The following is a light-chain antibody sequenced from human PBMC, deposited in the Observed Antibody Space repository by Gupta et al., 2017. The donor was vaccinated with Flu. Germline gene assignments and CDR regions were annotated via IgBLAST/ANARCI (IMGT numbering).Light chain of an antibody. CDR3: QSYDSRLGAI. J-gene: IGLJ2*01. Sequence: QSVLTQPPSLSGAPGQRVTISCAGSSSNIGAGFDVHWYQQLPGAAPKLLIYGNNNRPSGVPDRFSGSKSGTSASLAITGLQAEDEAVYYCQSYDSRLGAIFGGGTTVTVL. V-gene: IGLV1-40*01. CDR1: SSNIGAGFD. CDR2: GNN.